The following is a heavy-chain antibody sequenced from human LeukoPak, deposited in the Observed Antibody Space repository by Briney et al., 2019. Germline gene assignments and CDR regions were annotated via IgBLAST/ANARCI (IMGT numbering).Heavy chain of an antibody. CDR3: ARQKQSHGNFDC. Sequence: GGSLRLSCAASGFTVSSYAMHRVRQPLGKGLEWVSALSIAGDTFYPGSVKGRFTISRENAKNSLYLQMNSLRAEDTAMYYCARQKQSHGNFDCWGQGTLVTVSS. J-gene: IGHJ4*02. CDR2: LSIAGDT. CDR1: GFTVSSYA. D-gene: IGHD1-26*01. V-gene: IGHV3-13*01.